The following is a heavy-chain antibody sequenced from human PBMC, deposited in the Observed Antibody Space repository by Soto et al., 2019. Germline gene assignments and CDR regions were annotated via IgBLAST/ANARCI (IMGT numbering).Heavy chain of an antibody. CDR3: ERWGNCNSKENGGMDV. CDR2: TYYRSKWYN. J-gene: IGHJ6*02. D-gene: IGHD1-7*01. V-gene: IGHV6-1*01. Sequence: SQTLSLTCAISGDSVSSNSAAWNWIRQSPSRGLEWLGRTYYRSKWYNDYAVSVKSRITINPDTSKNQFSLQLNSVTPEDTAVYYCERWGNCNSKENGGMDVWGQGTTVTVSS. CDR1: GDSVSSNSAA.